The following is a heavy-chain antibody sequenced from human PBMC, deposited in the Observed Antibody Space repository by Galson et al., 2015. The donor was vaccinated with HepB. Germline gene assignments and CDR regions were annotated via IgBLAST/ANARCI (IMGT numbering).Heavy chain of an antibody. Sequence: SLRLSCAASGFAFSSYAMHWVRQAPGKGLEWVAVISNDGSNKYYADSVKGRFTISRDNSKNMLYLQMNSLRAEDTAVYYCAREQLSSYYMDVWGKGTTVTVSS. CDR1: GFAFSSYA. D-gene: IGHD5-24*01. V-gene: IGHV3-30-3*01. CDR2: ISNDGSNK. CDR3: AREQLSSYYMDV. J-gene: IGHJ6*03.